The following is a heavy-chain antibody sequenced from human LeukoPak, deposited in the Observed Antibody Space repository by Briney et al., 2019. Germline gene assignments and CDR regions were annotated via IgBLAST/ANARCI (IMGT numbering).Heavy chain of an antibody. D-gene: IGHD3-22*01. CDR2: IDPSDSYT. J-gene: IGHJ4*02. Sequence: GESLKISCEGSGYSFTSYWISWVRQMPGKGLEWMGRIDPSDSYTNYSPSFQGHVTISADKSISTAYLQWSSLKASDTAMYYCARIPKANYDSSGYSDYWGQGTLVTVSS. V-gene: IGHV5-10-1*01. CDR3: ARIPKANYDSSGYSDY. CDR1: GYSFTSYW.